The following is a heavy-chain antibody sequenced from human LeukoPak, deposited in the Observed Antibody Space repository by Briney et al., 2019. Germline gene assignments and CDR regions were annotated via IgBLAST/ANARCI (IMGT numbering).Heavy chain of an antibody. Sequence: GASVKVSCKASGYTFTGYYIHWVRQAPGQGLEWMGWINPNGGDTNYAQKFQGRVTMTRGTSISTAYMALSRLKYDDTAVYYCARGYYYASGNYYNRIDYWGQGTLVTVSS. V-gene: IGHV1-2*02. D-gene: IGHD3-10*01. CDR3: ARGYYYASGNYYNRIDY. CDR2: INPNGGDT. J-gene: IGHJ4*02. CDR1: GYTFTGYY.